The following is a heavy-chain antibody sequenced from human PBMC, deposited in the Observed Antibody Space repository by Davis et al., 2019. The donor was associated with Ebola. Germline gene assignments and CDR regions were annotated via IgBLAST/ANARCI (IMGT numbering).Heavy chain of an antibody. J-gene: IGHJ5*02. Sequence: SVKVSCKASGGTFSSYAISWVRQAPGQGLDWMGRIIPILGIANYAQKFQGRVTITADKSTSTAYMELSSLRSEDTAVYYCARVGVGAGPWGQGTLVTVSS. CDR1: GGTFSSYA. CDR3: ARVGVGAGP. D-gene: IGHD1-26*01. CDR2: IIPILGIA. V-gene: IGHV1-69*04.